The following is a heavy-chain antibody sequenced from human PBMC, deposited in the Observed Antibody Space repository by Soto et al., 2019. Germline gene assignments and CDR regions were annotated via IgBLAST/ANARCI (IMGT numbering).Heavy chain of an antibody. J-gene: IGHJ6*02. CDR3: ARRLSHSSSLDGMDV. CDR1: GYSFAGYW. CDR2: IDPSDSYT. D-gene: IGHD6-6*01. V-gene: IGHV5-10-1*01. Sequence: GESLKISCKGSGYSFAGYWITWVRQKPGKGLEWMGRIDPSDSYTNYSPSFQGHVTISADKSISTAYLQWSSLKASDTAMYYCARRLSHSSSLDGMDVWGQGTTVTVSS.